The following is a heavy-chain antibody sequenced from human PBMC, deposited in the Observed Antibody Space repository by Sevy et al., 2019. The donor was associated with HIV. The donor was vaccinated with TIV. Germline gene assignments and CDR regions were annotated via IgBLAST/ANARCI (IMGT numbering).Heavy chain of an antibody. J-gene: IGHJ4*02. CDR1: GFTFSKYC. CDR2: LSFGCGEI. CDR3: AREGCTKPHDY. D-gene: IGHD2-8*01. V-gene: IGHV3-23*01. Sequence: GGSLRLSCAASGFTFSKYCMSWVRQPPGKGLEWVSTLSFGCGEINYADSVKGRFTISRDNSKSSVYLQMNNLRPEDTAVYCCAREGCTKPHDYWGQGTLVTVSS.